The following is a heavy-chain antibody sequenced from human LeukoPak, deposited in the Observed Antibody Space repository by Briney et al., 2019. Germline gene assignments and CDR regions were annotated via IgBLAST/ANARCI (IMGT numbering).Heavy chain of an antibody. CDR2: IYSGGST. V-gene: IGHV3-53*01. J-gene: IGHJ5*01. CDR1: GFTVSSNY. CDR3: AKSGGRYFDWFDY. D-gene: IGHD3-9*01. Sequence: PGGSLRLSCAASGFTVSSNYMSWVRQAPGKGLEWVSVIYSGGSTYYADSVKGRFTISRDNSKNTLYLQMNSLRAEDTAVYYCAKSGGRYFDWFDYWGQGTLVTVSS.